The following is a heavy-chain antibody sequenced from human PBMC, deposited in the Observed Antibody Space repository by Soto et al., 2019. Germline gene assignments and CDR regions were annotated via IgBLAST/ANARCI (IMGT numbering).Heavy chain of an antibody. CDR2: ISSSTSTT. D-gene: IGHD1-1*01. Sequence: EVQLVESGGGLVQPGGSLRLSCAASGFTFSSYSMNWVRQAPGKGLEWVSYISSSTSTTYYAASVKGRFTISRDNAKNSVFLQMNSLRDEDTAVYYCASLGGTLFDYWGQGTLVTVSS. CDR1: GFTFSSYS. V-gene: IGHV3-48*02. CDR3: ASLGGTLFDY. J-gene: IGHJ4*02.